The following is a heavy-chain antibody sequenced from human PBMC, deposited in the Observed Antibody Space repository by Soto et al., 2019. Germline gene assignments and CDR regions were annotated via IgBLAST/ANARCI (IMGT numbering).Heavy chain of an antibody. CDR1: GGTFSSYA. J-gene: IGHJ2*01. V-gene: IGHV1-69*12. CDR3: ARVVTVVKSFHYWYFDL. D-gene: IGHD2-21*02. Sequence: QVQLVQSGAEVKKPGSSVKVSCKASGGTFSSYAISWVRQAPGQGLAWMGGIIPVFGTANYAQKFQGRVTITADESTSTAYMELSTLRSEDTAVYCCARVVTVVKSFHYWYFDLWGRGTLVTVSS. CDR2: IIPVFGTA.